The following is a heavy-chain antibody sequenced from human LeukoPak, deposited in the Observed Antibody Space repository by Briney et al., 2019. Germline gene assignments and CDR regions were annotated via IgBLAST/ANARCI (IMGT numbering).Heavy chain of an antibody. CDR2: INHSGST. D-gene: IGHD3-16*01. CDR3: ARGRHLEGYGY. CDR1: GGSISSYY. Sequence: SETLSLTCTVSGGSISSYYWSWIRQPPGKGLEWIGEINHSGSTNYNPSLKSRVTISVDTSKNQFSLKLSSVTAADTAVYYCARGRHLEGYGYWGQGTLVTVSS. V-gene: IGHV4-34*01. J-gene: IGHJ4*02.